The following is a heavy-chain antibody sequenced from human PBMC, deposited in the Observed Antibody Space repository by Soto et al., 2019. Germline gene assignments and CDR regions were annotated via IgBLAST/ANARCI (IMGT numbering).Heavy chain of an antibody. CDR2: ISGSGGST. Sequence: GGSLRLSCAASGFTFSSYAMSWVRQAPGKGLEWVSAISGSGGSTYYADSVKGRFTISRDNSKNTLYLQMNSLRAEDTAVYYCAKDRPYDILTGYYTTAPDYWGQGTLVTVSS. J-gene: IGHJ4*02. D-gene: IGHD3-9*01. CDR1: GFTFSSYA. CDR3: AKDRPYDILTGYYTTAPDY. V-gene: IGHV3-23*01.